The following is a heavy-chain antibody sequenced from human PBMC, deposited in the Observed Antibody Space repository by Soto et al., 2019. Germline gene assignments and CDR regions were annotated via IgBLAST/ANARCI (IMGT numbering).Heavy chain of an antibody. CDR2: TYYRSKWYY. Sequence: QVQLQQSGPGLVKPSQTLSLTCAISGDSVSTNSAAWNWIRQSPSRGLEWLGRTYYRSKWYYDYALSVRSRISINPDTSRNQFSLQLSSVTPEDTAVYFCARVGCSGGTCLDGLDVWGQGTTVTVSS. CDR3: ARVGCSGGTCLDGLDV. D-gene: IGHD2-15*01. CDR1: GDSVSTNSAA. J-gene: IGHJ6*02. V-gene: IGHV6-1*01.